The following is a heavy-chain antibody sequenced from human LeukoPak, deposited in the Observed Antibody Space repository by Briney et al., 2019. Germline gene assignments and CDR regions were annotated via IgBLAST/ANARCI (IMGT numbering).Heavy chain of an antibody. CDR1: GFTFSNYA. J-gene: IGHJ4*02. CDR2: ISGSGGNT. Sequence: GGSLRLSCAASGFTFSNYAMSWVRQAPGKGLEWVSVISGSGGNTFSADSVKGRFTISRDSSKNTLYLQMNSLRAEDTAVYYCAKGKAGSSYSGIDFWGQGTLVTVSS. CDR3: AKGKAGSSYSGIDF. V-gene: IGHV3-23*01. D-gene: IGHD2-15*01.